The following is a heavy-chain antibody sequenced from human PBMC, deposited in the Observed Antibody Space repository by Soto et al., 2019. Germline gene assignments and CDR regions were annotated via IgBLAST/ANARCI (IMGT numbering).Heavy chain of an antibody. D-gene: IGHD5-18*01. J-gene: IGHJ3*01. CDR3: VRDLAHGYNGNV. V-gene: IGHV4-30-4*08. CDR2: IYDSGVT. CDR1: GAVVTSGENY. Sequence: TLSLTCSVSGAVVTSGENYWSWVRQPPGKGLEWLGYIYDSGVTSYTPALKSRVTLSLDRPNNQVSLKLRSVTAADTAVYFCVRDLAHGYNGNVWGNGTLVTVSS.